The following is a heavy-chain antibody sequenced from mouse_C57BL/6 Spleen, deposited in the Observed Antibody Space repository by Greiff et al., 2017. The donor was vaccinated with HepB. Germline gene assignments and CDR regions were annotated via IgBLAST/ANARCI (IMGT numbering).Heavy chain of an antibody. J-gene: IGHJ2*01. CDR2: INPNNGGT. V-gene: IGHV1-22*01. CDR1: GYTFTDYN. Sequence: EVQLQQSGPELVKPGASVKMSCKASGYTFTDYNMHWVKQSHGKSLEWIGYINPNNGGTSYNQKFKGKATLTVNKSSSTAYMELRSLTSEDSAVYYCARDYYGYDYFDYWGQGTTLTVSS. D-gene: IGHD2-2*01. CDR3: ARDYYGYDYFDY.